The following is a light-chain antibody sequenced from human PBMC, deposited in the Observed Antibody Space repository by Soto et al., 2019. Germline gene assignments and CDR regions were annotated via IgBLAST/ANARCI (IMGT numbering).Light chain of an antibody. V-gene: IGLV1-40*01. CDR1: SSYIGAGSN. Sequence: QSVLSQPPSVSGAPGQRVTISCTGSSSYIGAGSNVHWYQQLPGTAPKLLIYGTSNRPSGVPDRFSGSKSGTAASLAITGLQTEDEAEYYCQSYDSRLSGVVFGGGTQLTVL. CDR2: GTS. CDR3: QSYDSRLSGVV. J-gene: IGLJ2*01.